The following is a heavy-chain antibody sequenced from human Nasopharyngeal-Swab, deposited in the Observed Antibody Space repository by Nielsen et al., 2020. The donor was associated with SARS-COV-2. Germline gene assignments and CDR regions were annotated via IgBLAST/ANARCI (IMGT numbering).Heavy chain of an antibody. D-gene: IGHD6-13*01. CDR2: INHSGST. J-gene: IGHJ5*02. Sequence: SETLSLTCAVYGGSFSGYYWSWIRQPPGKGLEWIGEINHSGSTNYNPSLKSRVTISVDTSKNQFSLKLSSVTAADTAVYYCAREWYSSSWHTSNWFDPWGQGTLVTVSS. CDR3: AREWYSSSWHTSNWFDP. V-gene: IGHV4-34*01. CDR1: GGSFSGYY.